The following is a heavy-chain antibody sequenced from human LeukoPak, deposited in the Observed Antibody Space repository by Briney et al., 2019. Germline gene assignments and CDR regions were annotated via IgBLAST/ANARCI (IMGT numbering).Heavy chain of an antibody. CDR3: ARAVPAATFDY. Sequence: SETLSLTCAVSGGSISSSNWWSWVRPPPGKGLEWIGEIYHSGSTNYNPSLKSRVTISVDKSKNQFSLKLGSVTAADTAVYYCARAVPAATFDYWGQGTLVTVSS. D-gene: IGHD2-2*01. CDR1: GGSISSSNW. J-gene: IGHJ4*02. V-gene: IGHV4-4*02. CDR2: IYHSGST.